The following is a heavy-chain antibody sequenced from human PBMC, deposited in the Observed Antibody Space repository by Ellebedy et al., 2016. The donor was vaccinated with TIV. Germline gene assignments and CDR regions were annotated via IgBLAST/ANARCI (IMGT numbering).Heavy chain of an antibody. J-gene: IGHJ4*02. V-gene: IGHV4-38-2*02. D-gene: IGHD1-1*01. CDR2: VYHTVNT. CDR3: ARDYNWNDCYFDS. Sequence: SETLSLTXDVSGFSISSGFYWGWIRLSPGKGLEWIGSVYHTVNTYYHPSRKSRVTISVDTSRNQFSLKLSSLTATDTAVYYCARDYNWNDCYFDSWGQGTLVTVSS. CDR1: GFSISSGFY.